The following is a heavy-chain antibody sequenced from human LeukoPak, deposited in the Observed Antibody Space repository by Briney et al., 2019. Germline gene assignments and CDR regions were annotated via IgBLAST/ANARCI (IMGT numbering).Heavy chain of an antibody. CDR2: ISGSNSYI. V-gene: IGHV3-21*01. CDR3: ARALTTLTYEGY. Sequence: GGSLRLSCAASGFTFSSYTMHWNRQAPGKGLEWVSSISGSNSYIFYADSVKGRFTVSRDNAKDSLYLQMNSLRAEDTAVYYCARALTTLTYEGYWGQGTLVTVSS. CDR1: GFTFSSYT. D-gene: IGHD1-1*01. J-gene: IGHJ4*02.